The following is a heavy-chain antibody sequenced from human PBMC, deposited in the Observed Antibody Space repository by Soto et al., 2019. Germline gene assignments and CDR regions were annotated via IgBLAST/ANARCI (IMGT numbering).Heavy chain of an antibody. CDR2: IDNGGTNT. D-gene: IGHD3-10*01. CDR3: AKDRGRPDAFNI. CDR1: GYNFGGFW. V-gene: IGHV3-74*01. J-gene: IGHJ3*02. Sequence: GGSLRLSCAGSGYNFGGFWMHWVRQAPGKGLVWVSRIDNGGTNTVYADAVKGRFTISRGNAKNTLYLQMNSLRAEDTAVYYCAKDRGRPDAFNIWGQGTMVTVSS.